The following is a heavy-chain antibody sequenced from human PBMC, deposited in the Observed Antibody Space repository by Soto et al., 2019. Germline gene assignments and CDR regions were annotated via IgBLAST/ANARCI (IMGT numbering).Heavy chain of an antibody. CDR1: GFTFSSYG. D-gene: IGHD3-3*01. CDR3: ARDLRGDDFWSGYFIYYSYGMDV. J-gene: IGHJ6*02. V-gene: IGHV3-33*01. CDR2: IWYDGSNK. Sequence: GGSLRLSCAASGFTFSSYGMHWVRQAPGKGLEWVAVIWYDGSNKYYADSVKGRFTISRDNSKNTLYLQMNSLRAEDTAVYYCARDLRGDDFWSGYFIYYSYGMDVWGQGTTVTVSS.